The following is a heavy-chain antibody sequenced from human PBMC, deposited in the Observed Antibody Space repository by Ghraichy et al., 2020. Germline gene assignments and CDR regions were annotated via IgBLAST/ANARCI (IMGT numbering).Heavy chain of an antibody. V-gene: IGHV1-69*10. CDR1: GVTFSNSV. Sequence: SVKVSCKASGVTFSNSVMSWVRQAPGQGLEWMGGIIFGIANYAQNFQGRVTIGADTSTNTVYMELSSLRSQDTAIYYCARGVRAAAGTHFFDYWGQGTLVTVSS. CDR3: ARGVRAAAGTHFFDY. J-gene: IGHJ4*02. CDR2: IIFGIA. D-gene: IGHD6-13*01.